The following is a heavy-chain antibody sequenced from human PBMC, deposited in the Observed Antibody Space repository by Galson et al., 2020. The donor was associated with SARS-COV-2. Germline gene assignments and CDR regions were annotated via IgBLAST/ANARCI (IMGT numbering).Heavy chain of an antibody. V-gene: IGHV1-46*01. CDR3: AADFYDSSGYLTWGS. J-gene: IGHJ5*02. D-gene: IGHD3-22*01. CDR1: GYSSTNYY. Sequence: ASVKVSCKASGYSSTNYYMHWVRQAPGQGLEWMGILNPNGGSTNYAQKFQGRITMTWDTSTGTVYMELRSLRSEDMAVYYCAADFYDSSGYLTWGSWGQGTLVTVSS. CDR2: LNPNGGST.